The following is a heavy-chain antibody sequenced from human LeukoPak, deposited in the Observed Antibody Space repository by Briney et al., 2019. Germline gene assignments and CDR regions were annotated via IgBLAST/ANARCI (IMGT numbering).Heavy chain of an antibody. CDR3: ARGRYFDWLFQGFDY. V-gene: IGHV3-33*01. D-gene: IGHD3-9*01. CDR2: IWYDGSNK. J-gene: IGHJ4*02. CDR1: GFTFSSYG. Sequence: PGRSLRLSCAASGFTFSSYGMHWVRQAPGKGLEWVAVIWYDGSNKYYADSVKGRFTISRDNSKNTLYLQMNSLRAEDTAAYYCARGRYFDWLFQGFDYWGQGTLVTVSS.